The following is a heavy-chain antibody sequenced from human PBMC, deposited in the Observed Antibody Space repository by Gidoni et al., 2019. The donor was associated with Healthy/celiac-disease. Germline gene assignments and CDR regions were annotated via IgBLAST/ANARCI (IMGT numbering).Heavy chain of an antibody. CDR3: AAQVGIFGVVTPLRY. V-gene: IGHV3-23*04. CDR1: GFTFSTYA. Sequence: DVQLVESGGGLVQPGGSLRLSCAASGFTFSTYAMSWVRQAPGKGLEWVSAISGRGGSTYYADSVKGRFTISRDNSKNTLHLQINSLRAEDTAVYYCAAQVGIFGVVTPLRYWGQGTLVTVSS. D-gene: IGHD3-3*01. J-gene: IGHJ4*02. CDR2: ISGRGGST.